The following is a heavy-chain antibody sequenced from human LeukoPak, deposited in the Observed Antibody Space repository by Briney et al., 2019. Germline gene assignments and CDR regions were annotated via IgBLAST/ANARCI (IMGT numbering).Heavy chain of an antibody. CDR2: ISSSSSYI. CDR3: ARVVYGDYVFDY. J-gene: IGHJ4*02. V-gene: IGHV3-21*01. D-gene: IGHD4-17*01. CDR1: GFTFSSYS. Sequence: GGSLRLSCAASGFTFSSYSMNWVRQAPGKGLEWVSSISSSSSYIYYADSVKGRFTISRDNAKNSLYLQMNSLRAEDTAVYYCARVVYGDYVFDYWGQGTLVTVSS.